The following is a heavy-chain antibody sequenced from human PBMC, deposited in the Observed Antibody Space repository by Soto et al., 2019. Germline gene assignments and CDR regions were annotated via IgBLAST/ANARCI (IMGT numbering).Heavy chain of an antibody. D-gene: IGHD3-22*01. J-gene: IGHJ4*01. CDR3: ARENSGFNYDSRGYYYGYRYFDY. CDR1: GYTFTSYG. V-gene: IGHV1-18*01. Sequence: ASVKVSCKASGYTFTSYGISWVRQAPGRVLEWMVWISAYNGNTNYAQKLQGRVTMTTDTSTSTAYMELRSLRSDDTAVYYCARENSGFNYDSRGYYYGYRYFDYWGQ. CDR2: ISAYNGNT.